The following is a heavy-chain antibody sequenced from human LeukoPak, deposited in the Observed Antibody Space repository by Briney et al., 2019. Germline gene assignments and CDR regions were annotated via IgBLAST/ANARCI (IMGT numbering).Heavy chain of an antibody. V-gene: IGHV3-21*01. D-gene: IGHD6-13*01. J-gene: IGHJ4*02. CDR1: GFTFSSYS. CDR2: ISSSSSYI. Sequence: GGSLRLSCAASGFTFSSYSMNWVRQAPGKGLEWVSSISSSSSYIYYADSVKGRFTISRDNAKNSLYLQMNSLRAEDTAAYYCARDAGQLVLRPIDYWGQGTLATVSS. CDR3: ARDAGQLVLRPIDY.